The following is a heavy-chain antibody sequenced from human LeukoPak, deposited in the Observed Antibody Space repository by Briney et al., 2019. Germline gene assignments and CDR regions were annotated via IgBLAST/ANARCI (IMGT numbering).Heavy chain of an antibody. Sequence: PGGSLRLSCAASGFTFSSYAMSWVRQAPGKGLEWVSVIYSGGSTYYADSVKGRFTISRDNSKNTLYLQMNSLRAEDTAVYYCAREGIDSSGYSHFDYWGQGTLVTVSS. CDR2: IYSGGST. D-gene: IGHD3-22*01. CDR1: GFTFSSYA. V-gene: IGHV3-66*02. J-gene: IGHJ4*02. CDR3: AREGIDSSGYSHFDY.